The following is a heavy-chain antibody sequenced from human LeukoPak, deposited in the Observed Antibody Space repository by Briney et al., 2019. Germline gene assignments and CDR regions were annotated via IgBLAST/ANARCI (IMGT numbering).Heavy chain of an antibody. D-gene: IGHD3-10*01. V-gene: IGHV4-38-2*02. CDR1: GYSISSGYY. Sequence: SETLSLTCTVSGYSISSGYYWGWIRQPPGNGLEWIGSIYHSGSTYYNPSLKSRVTISVDTSKNQFSLKLSSVTAADTAVYYCARGGSEKTSGNWFDPWGQGTLVTVSS. J-gene: IGHJ5*02. CDR3: ARGGSEKTSGNWFDP. CDR2: IYHSGST.